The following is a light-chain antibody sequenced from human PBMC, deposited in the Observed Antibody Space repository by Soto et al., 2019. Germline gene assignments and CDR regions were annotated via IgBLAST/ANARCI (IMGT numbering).Light chain of an antibody. J-gene: IGKJ1*01. Sequence: DVVIAQSPLSLPFTLLHPASISCGSSESLVSSNGDTYLNWFHHRPGHSPRRLIYKVSIRDSGVPDRFCGSASGTDFTLKISRVEAEDVGVYYCMQGTHWPHTFGQGTKVDI. CDR3: MQGTHWPHT. CDR1: ESLVSSNGDTY. CDR2: KVS. V-gene: IGKV2-30*01.